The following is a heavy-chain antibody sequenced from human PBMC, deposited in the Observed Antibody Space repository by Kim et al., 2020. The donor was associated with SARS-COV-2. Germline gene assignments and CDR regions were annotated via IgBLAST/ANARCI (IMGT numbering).Heavy chain of an antibody. CDR3: ARGAYGDVSFDY. V-gene: IGHV1-18*01. J-gene: IGHJ4*02. D-gene: IGHD4-17*01. Sequence: YARKVQGRVTMTTDTSTNTAYMELWSRRSDDTAMYYCARGAYGDVSFDYWGQGTLVTVSS.